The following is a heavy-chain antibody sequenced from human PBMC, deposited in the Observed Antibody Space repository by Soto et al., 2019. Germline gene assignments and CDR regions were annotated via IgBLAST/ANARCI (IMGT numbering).Heavy chain of an antibody. CDR2: INPNTGDT. CDR3: ARDPGAFGEVWDL. Sequence: QVRLVQSGAEVKRPGASVKVSCKASEYTFTGYYVYWLRQAPGRGLEWMGWINPNTGDTNYAQSFQGRVTMTRDTSISTAYMDLSRLRFDDTAVYYFARDPGAFGEVWDLWGQGTLVTVSS. D-gene: IGHD3-10*01. CDR1: EYTFTGYY. J-gene: IGHJ5*02. V-gene: IGHV1-2*02.